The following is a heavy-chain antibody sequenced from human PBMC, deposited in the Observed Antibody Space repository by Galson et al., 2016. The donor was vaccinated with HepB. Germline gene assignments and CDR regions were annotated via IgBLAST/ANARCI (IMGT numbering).Heavy chain of an antibody. V-gene: IGHV3-48*02. Sequence: SLRLSCAASGFTFSSHSMNWVRQAPGKGLEWVSYISSSSRTIHYADSVKGRFTISRDNAKNSLFLQVNSLRDEDTAMYYCARESGFYWFVDYCGHETLVTVSS. D-gene: IGHD3-22*01. CDR1: GFTFSSHS. CDR3: ARESGFYWFVDY. J-gene: IGHJ4*01. CDR2: ISSSSRTI.